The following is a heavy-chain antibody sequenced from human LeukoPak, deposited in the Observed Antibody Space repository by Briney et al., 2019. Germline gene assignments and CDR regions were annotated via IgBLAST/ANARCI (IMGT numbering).Heavy chain of an antibody. V-gene: IGHV1-18*01. D-gene: IGHD2-2*02. J-gene: IGHJ6*02. CDR1: GYTFTSYG. Sequence: ASVKVSCKASGYTFTSYGISWVRRAPGQGLEWMGWISAYNGNTNYAQKLQGRVTMTTDTSTSTAYMELRSLRSDDTAVYYCARDGANIVVVPAAIRNYYYGMDVWGQGTTVTVSS. CDR3: ARDGANIVVVPAAIRNYYYGMDV. CDR2: ISAYNGNT.